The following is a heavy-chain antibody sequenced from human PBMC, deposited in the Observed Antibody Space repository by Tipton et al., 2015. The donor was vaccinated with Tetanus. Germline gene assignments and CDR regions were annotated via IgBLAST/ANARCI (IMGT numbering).Heavy chain of an antibody. CDR3: ARSPPVVPAAIHSGPDY. J-gene: IGHJ4*02. Sequence: QMQLAQSGPEVKKPGASVKVSCKASGHTFTGYYMHWVRQASGQELEWMGWINPISGGTNYAQKFQGGVTMTRDTSISTAYMELGRLRSDDTAVYYCARSPPVVPAAIHSGPDYWGQGTLVTVSS. CDR1: GHTFTGYY. CDR2: INPISGGT. D-gene: IGHD2-2*02. V-gene: IGHV1-2*02.